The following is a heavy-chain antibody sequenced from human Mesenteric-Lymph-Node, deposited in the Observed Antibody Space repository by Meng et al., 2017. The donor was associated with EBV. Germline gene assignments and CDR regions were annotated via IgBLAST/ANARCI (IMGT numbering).Heavy chain of an antibody. CDR2: SSSFNGNT. CDR1: CYTFCSYS. V-gene: IGHV1-18*01. D-gene: IGHD3-10*01. CDR3: AKYGVRGVPGWFDP. J-gene: IGHJ5*02. Sequence: HLGPAVAEVTKPGDSGKFSIDASCYTFCSYSISWVRQAPGQGLEWMVWSSSFNGNTNNTHKFQSRVTMTTDTTTSTAYMELRSLRSDDTAVYYCAKYGVRGVPGWFDPWGQGTLVTVSS.